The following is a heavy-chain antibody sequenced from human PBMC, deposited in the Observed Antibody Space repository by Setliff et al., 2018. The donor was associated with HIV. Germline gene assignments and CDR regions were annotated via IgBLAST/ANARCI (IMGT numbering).Heavy chain of an antibody. CDR3: ARLIETAYDGFDV. J-gene: IGHJ3*01. CDR1: GFSLSTYE. D-gene: IGHD2-21*01. CDR2: MDTKGLII. Sequence: AGGSLRLSCAVFGFSLSTYEMNWVRQAPGKGLEWVSYMDTKGLIIYYADSVKGRFTVSRDNAKNSLYLQMNSLRVEDTAVYYCARLIETAYDGFDVWGQGTMVTVSS. V-gene: IGHV3-48*03.